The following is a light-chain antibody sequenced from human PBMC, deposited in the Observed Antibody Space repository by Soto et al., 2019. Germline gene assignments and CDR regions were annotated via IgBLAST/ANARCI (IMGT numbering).Light chain of an antibody. CDR2: TTS. CDR3: PQYANYPLT. Sequence: DIEMTQSPSSLSASVGDRVSITCRASHPLNKWLAWYQQKPNQAPRSLIYTTSIRQSGVPSRFSGSGSCTDFTLTITSLQPEDFATYFCPQYANYPLTFGQGTLLDI. J-gene: IGKJ5*01. V-gene: IGKV1D-16*01. CDR1: HPLNKW.